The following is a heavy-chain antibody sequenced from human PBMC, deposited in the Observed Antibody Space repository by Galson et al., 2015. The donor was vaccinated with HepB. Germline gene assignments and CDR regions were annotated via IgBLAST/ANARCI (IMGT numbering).Heavy chain of an antibody. D-gene: IGHD6-6*01. CDR1: GYTFTDNG. CDR3: ARDRSHSFDC. J-gene: IGHJ4*02. Sequence: SVKVSCKASGYTFTDNGISWVRQAPGQGLEWLGWISANSGNTNFAQRLQGRVTMTRDTSTSTAYMELRRLRSDDTAIYYCARDRSHSFDCWGQGTLVTVSS. V-gene: IGHV1-18*04. CDR2: ISANSGNT.